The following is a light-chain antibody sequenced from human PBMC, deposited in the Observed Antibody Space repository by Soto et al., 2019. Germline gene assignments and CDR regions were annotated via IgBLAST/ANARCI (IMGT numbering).Light chain of an antibody. CDR3: QVWDGRSDHYV. J-gene: IGLJ1*01. CDR1: NIGTKN. CDR2: DDS. V-gene: IGLV3-21*02. Sequence: SYELTQPPSVSVAPGQTASLTCGGNNIGTKNVHWYQQKPGRAPVLVVYDDSDRPSGIPERFSGSNSGNTATLTISRVEAGDEADYFCQVWDGRSDHYVFGTGTNLTVL.